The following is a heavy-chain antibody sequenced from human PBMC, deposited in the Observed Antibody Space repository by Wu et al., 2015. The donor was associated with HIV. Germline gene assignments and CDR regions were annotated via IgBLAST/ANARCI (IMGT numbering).Heavy chain of an antibody. Sequence: QVQLVQSGAEMKKPGASVNISCKASGYTFTTYYIHWVRQAPGQGLEWMGLINPGIGSTYYAEKFQGRVTMTRNSSTSTAYMELSSLRSEDTAVYYCARSTDLWIGELSYYSGMDVWGQGTTVTVSS. D-gene: IGHD3-10*01. CDR2: INPGIGST. V-gene: IGHV1-46*01. J-gene: IGHJ6*02. CDR3: ARSTDLWIGELSYYSGMDV. CDR1: GYTFTTYY.